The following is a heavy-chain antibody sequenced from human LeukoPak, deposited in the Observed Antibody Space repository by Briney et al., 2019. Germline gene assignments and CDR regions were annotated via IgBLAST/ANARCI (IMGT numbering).Heavy chain of an antibody. Sequence: NPSETLSLTCAVYGGSFSGYYWSWIRQPPGKGLEWIGEINHSGSTNYNPSLKSRVTISVDTSKNQFSLKLSSVTAPDTAVYYCARHRYGSDTSCFGFWGQGTLVTVSS. J-gene: IGHJ4*02. D-gene: IGHD2-2*01. CDR1: GGSFSGYY. V-gene: IGHV4-34*01. CDR3: ARHRYGSDTSCFGF. CDR2: INHSGST.